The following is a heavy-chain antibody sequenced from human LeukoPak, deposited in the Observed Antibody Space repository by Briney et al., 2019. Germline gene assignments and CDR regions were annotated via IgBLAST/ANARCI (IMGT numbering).Heavy chain of an antibody. CDR3: ARNAPGSTYAFDI. J-gene: IGHJ3*02. Sequence: PGGSLRLSCAASGFTFSSYSMNWVRQAPGKGLEWVSSISSSSSYIYYADSVKGRFTISRDNAKNSLYLQMNSLRAEDTAVYYCARNAPGSTYAFDIWGQGTMVTVSS. D-gene: IGHD5/OR15-5a*01. V-gene: IGHV3-21*01. CDR2: ISSSSSYI. CDR1: GFTFSSYS.